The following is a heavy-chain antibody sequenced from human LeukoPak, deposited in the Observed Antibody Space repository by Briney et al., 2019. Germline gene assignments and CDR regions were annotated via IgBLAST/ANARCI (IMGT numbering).Heavy chain of an antibody. Sequence: GGSLRLSCAASGFTFSSYAMCWVRQAPGKGLQWVSSNTRSGDNTYYADSVKGRFTISRDNTKNTLHLQVDSLRAEDTAVYYCVRGLSANYDTWGQGTLVTVSS. D-gene: IGHD4/OR15-4a*01. CDR1: GFTFSSYA. CDR2: NTRSGDNT. CDR3: VRGLSANYDT. J-gene: IGHJ5*02. V-gene: IGHV3-23*01.